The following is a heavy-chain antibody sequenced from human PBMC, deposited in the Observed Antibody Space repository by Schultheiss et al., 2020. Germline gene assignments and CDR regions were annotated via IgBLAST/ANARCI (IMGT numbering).Heavy chain of an antibody. J-gene: IGHJ3*02. D-gene: IGHD1-26*01. V-gene: IGHV4-39*07. CDR3: ARSPTKRLGSYYGFGAFDI. CDR2: IYYSGST. Sequence: SETLSLICTASGDSISRGSYYWGWIRQPPGKGLEWIGSIYYSGSTYYNPSLKSRVTISVDTSKNQFSLKLSSVTAADTAVYYCARSPTKRLGSYYGFGAFDIWGQGTMVTVSS. CDR1: GDSISRGSYY.